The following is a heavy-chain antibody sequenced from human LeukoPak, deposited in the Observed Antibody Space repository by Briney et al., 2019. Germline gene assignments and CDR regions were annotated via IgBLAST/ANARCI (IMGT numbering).Heavy chain of an antibody. V-gene: IGHV3-11*01. Sequence: TGGSLRLSCAASGFTFSDYYMTWIRQAPGKGLEWISYISTTSRTIYYAESVKGRFTISRDNAKMSVDLQMNSLSGEDTATYYCARGALLTRDSGYPVFAYWGQGTQVTVSS. J-gene: IGHJ4*02. CDR1: GFTFSDYY. CDR2: ISTTSRTI. CDR3: ARGALLTRDSGYPVFAY. D-gene: IGHD5-12*01.